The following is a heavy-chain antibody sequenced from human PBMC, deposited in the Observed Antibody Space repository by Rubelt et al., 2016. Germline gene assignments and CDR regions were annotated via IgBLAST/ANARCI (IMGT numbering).Heavy chain of an antibody. D-gene: IGHD6-6*01. CDR3: AREVWSSSSEDY. CDR1: GFTFSSYW. Sequence: EVQLVESGGRLIQPGGSLGLSCAASGFTFSSYWMHWVRQAPGTGLVWVSRINSDGSSTSYADSVKGRFTISRDNAKNTLDRQRNSLRAEDTAVYYCAREVWSSSSEDYWGQGTLVTVSS. V-gene: IGHV3-74*01. CDR2: INSDGSST. J-gene: IGHJ4*02.